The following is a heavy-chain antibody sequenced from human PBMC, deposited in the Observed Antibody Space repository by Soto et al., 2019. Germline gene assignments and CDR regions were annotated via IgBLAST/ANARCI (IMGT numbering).Heavy chain of an antibody. CDR2: IKSKTDGGTT. V-gene: IGHV3-15*01. J-gene: IGHJ4*02. D-gene: IGHD3-3*01. Sequence: GGSLRLACAASRVTFSNAGMSWVRQAAGKGLEWVGRIKSKTDGGTTDYAAPVKGRFTISRDDSKNTLYLQMNSLKTEDTAVYYCTTVADDLRFLEWLPYLDYWGQGTLVTVSS. CDR1: RVTFSNAG. CDR3: TTVADDLRFLEWLPYLDY.